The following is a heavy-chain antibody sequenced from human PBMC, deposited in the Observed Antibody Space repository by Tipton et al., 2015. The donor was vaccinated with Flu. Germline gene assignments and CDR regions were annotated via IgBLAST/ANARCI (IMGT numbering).Heavy chain of an antibody. Sequence: TLSLTCTVSGGSISSYYWSWIRQPPGKGLEWIGSIYHSGSTYYNPSLKSRVTISVDTSKNQFSLKLSSVTAADTAVYYCARDHDFWNVRKAAYYYYMDVWGKGTTVTVSS. CDR2: IYHSGST. CDR3: ARDHDFWNVRKAAYYYYMDV. J-gene: IGHJ6*03. D-gene: IGHD3-3*01. V-gene: IGHV4-59*12. CDR1: GGSISSYY.